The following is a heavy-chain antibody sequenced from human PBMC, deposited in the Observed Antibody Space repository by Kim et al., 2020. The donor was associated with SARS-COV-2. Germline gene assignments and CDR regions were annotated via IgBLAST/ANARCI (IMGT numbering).Heavy chain of an antibody. Sequence: GGSLRLSCAASGFTFSSYSMNWVRQAPGKGLEWVSSISSSSSYIYYADSVKGRFTISRDNAKNSLYLQMNSLRAEDTAVYYCARGYYDILTGYQNWFDPWGQGTLVTVSS. V-gene: IGHV3-21*01. D-gene: IGHD3-9*01. CDR3: ARGYYDILTGYQNWFDP. J-gene: IGHJ5*02. CDR2: ISSSSSYI. CDR1: GFTFSSYS.